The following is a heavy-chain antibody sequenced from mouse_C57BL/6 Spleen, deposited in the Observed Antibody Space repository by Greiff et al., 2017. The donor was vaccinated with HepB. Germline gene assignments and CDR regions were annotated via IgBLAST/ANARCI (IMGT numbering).Heavy chain of an antibody. CDR1: GYSITSGYY. D-gene: IGHD2-4*01. CDR3: ARDRGYYDYDFDY. V-gene: IGHV3-6*01. CDR2: ISYDGSN. Sequence: EVQLQESGPGLVKPSQSLSLTCSVTGYSITSGYYWNWIRQFPGNKLEWMGYISYDGSNNYNPSLKNRISITRDTSKNQFFLKLNSVTTEDTATYYCARDRGYYDYDFDYWGQGTTLTVSS. J-gene: IGHJ2*01.